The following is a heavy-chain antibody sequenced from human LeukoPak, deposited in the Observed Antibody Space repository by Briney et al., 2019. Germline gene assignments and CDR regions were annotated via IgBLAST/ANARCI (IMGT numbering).Heavy chain of an antibody. Sequence: GGSLRLSCAASGFTFSSYGMHWVRQAPGKGLEWVAVISYDGSNKYYADSVKGRFTISRDNSKNTLYLQMNSLRAEDTAVYYCARGGNGWYYFDYWGQGTLVTVSS. CDR3: ARGGNGWYYFDY. CDR2: ISYDGSNK. J-gene: IGHJ4*02. CDR1: GFTFSSYG. D-gene: IGHD6-19*01. V-gene: IGHV3-30*03.